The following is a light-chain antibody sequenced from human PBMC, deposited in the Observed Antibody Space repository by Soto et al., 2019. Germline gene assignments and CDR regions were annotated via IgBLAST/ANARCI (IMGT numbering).Light chain of an antibody. J-gene: IGKJ1*01. CDR3: MRSIQLPGT. CDR2: EVS. Sequence: DIVMTQTPLSLSVTPGQPASISCKSSQSLLHSDGRTYWNWYLQKPGQPPQLVIYEVSNRFSGVPVSFSGCGSGSNFTLKISRVEAEDVGVYYCMRSIQLPGTFGRGTKVEIK. CDR1: QSLLHSDGRTY. V-gene: IGKV2D-29*01.